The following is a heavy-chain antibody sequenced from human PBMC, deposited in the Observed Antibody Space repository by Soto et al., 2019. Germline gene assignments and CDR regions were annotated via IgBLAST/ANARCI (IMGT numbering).Heavy chain of an antibody. Sequence: PGGSLRLSCAASGFTFSSYAMHWVRQAPGKGLEWVAVISYDGSNKYYADSVKGRVTMTTDTSTSTAYMELRSLRSGDTAVYYCARDPPLSQPPPYGGYTQSADYWGQGTLVTVSS. V-gene: IGHV3-30-3*01. CDR3: ARDPPLSQPPPYGGYTQSADY. D-gene: IGHD5-12*01. CDR2: ISYDGSNK. CDR1: GFTFSSYA. J-gene: IGHJ4*02.